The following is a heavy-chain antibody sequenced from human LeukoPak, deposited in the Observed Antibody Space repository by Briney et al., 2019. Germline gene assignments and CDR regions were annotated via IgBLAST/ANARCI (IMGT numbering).Heavy chain of an antibody. V-gene: IGHV3-30*02. J-gene: IGHJ4*02. CDR3: AKGITLVYATQEGFDD. CDR2: IRYDGSNK. CDR1: GFTFSSYG. Sequence: PGGSLRLSCAASGFTFSSYGMHWVRQAPGKGLEWVAFIRYDGSNKYYADSVKGRFTIPRDNSKNTLYLQMNSLRAEDTPVYYCAKGITLVYATQEGFDDWGQGTLVTVSS. D-gene: IGHD2-8*01.